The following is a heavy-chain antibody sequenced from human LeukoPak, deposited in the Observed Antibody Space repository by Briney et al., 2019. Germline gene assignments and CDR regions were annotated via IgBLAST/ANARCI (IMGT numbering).Heavy chain of an antibody. V-gene: IGHV5-51*01. CDR1: GYSFTNYW. CDR3: ARLLVAARYFVS. Sequence: GESLKISCKGSGYSFTNYWIAWVRQMPGKGLEWMGIIYPGDSDTRYSPSFQGQVTISADRSITTVYLQWRSLKASDTAIYYCARLLVAARYFVSWGQGTLVTVSS. D-gene: IGHD6-6*01. CDR2: IYPGDSDT. J-gene: IGHJ4*02.